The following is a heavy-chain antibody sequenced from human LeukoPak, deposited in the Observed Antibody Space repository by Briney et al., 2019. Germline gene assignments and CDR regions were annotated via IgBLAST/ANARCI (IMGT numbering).Heavy chain of an antibody. CDR3: ARVSYCGGDCYSGETYYYYYYGMDV. J-gene: IGHJ6*02. Sequence: SETLSLTCSVSGGSISSYYWSWIRQPPGKGLEWIGYIYYSGSTNYNPSLKSRVTISVDTSKNQFSLKLSSVTAADTAVYYCARVSYCGGDCYSGETYYYYYYGMDVWGQGTTVTVSS. CDR2: IYYSGST. V-gene: IGHV4-59*01. D-gene: IGHD2-21*02. CDR1: GGSISSYY.